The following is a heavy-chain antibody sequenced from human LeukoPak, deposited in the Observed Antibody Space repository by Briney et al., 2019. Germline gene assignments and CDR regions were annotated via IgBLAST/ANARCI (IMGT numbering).Heavy chain of an antibody. CDR1: GFTFSSYA. CDR3: AKVDIVVTISAAFDY. Sequence: GGSLRLSCAASGFTFSSYAMSWVRQAPGKGLEWVSPISGSGGSTYYADSVKGRFTISRDNYKNTLYLQMNSLIAEDTAVYYCAKVDIVVTISAAFDYWGQGTLVTVSS. D-gene: IGHD5-12*01. V-gene: IGHV3-23*01. CDR2: ISGSGGST. J-gene: IGHJ4*02.